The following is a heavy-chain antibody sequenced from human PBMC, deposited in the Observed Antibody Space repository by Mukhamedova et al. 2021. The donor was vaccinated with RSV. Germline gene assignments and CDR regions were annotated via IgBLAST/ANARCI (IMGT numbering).Heavy chain of an antibody. Sequence: KSRVTISVDTSKNQFSLKLSSVTAADTAVYYCARDLLASSWPKRNWFDPWGQGTLVTVSS. J-gene: IGHJ5*02. V-gene: IGHV4-39*07. CDR3: ARDLLASSWPKRNWFDP. D-gene: IGHD6-13*01.